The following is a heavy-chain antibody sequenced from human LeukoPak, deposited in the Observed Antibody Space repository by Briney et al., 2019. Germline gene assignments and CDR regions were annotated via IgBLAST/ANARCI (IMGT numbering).Heavy chain of an antibody. Sequence: SETLSLTCTVSGGSISSYYWGWIRQPPGKGLEWIGSIYYSGSTYYNPSLKGRVTISVDTSKNQFSLKLSSVTAADTAVYYCAGSIAARLWYFDLWGRGTLVTVSS. V-gene: IGHV4-39*07. D-gene: IGHD6-6*01. J-gene: IGHJ2*01. CDR3: AGSIAARLWYFDL. CDR1: GGSISSYY. CDR2: IYYSGST.